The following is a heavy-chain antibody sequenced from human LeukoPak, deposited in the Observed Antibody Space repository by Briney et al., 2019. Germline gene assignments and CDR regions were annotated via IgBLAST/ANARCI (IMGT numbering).Heavy chain of an antibody. CDR2: ISGSGGST. Sequence: GGSLRLSCAASGFTFSSYAMRWVRQAPGKGLEWVSAISGSGGSTYYADSVKGRFTISRDNSKNTLYLQMNSLRAEDTAVYYCAKVGGYDNWFDPWGQGTLVTVSS. CDR3: AKVGGYDNWFDP. J-gene: IGHJ5*02. D-gene: IGHD5-12*01. CDR1: GFTFSSYA. V-gene: IGHV3-23*01.